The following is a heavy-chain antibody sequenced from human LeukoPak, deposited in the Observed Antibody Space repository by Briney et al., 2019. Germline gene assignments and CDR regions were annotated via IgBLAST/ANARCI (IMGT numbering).Heavy chain of an antibody. CDR2: IYYSGST. V-gene: IGHV4-59*12. CDR1: GGSISSYY. D-gene: IGHD2-8*01. CDR3: ARDWRRYCTDGVCSYNWFDP. J-gene: IGHJ5*02. Sequence: SETPSLTCTVSGGSISSYYWSWIRQPPGKGLEWIGYIYYSGSTNYNPSLKSRVTISVDTSKNQFSLKLSSVTAADTAVYYCARDWRRYCTDGVCSYNWFDPWGQGTLVTVSS.